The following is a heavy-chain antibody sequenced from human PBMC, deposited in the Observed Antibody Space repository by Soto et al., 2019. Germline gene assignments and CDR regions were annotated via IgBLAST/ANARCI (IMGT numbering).Heavy chain of an antibody. CDR2: IYPGDSDT. CDR1: GYSFTSYW. Sequence: GESLKISCKGSGYSFTSYWIGWVRQMPGKGLEWMGIIYPGDSDTRYSPSFQGQVTILADKSISTAYLQWSSLKASDTAMYYCASRVRYCSGGSCLDYWGQGTLVTVSS. J-gene: IGHJ4*02. D-gene: IGHD2-15*01. V-gene: IGHV5-51*01. CDR3: ASRVRYCSGGSCLDY.